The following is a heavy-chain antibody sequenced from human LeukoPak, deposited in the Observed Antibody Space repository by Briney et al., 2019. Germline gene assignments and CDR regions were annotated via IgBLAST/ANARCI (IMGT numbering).Heavy chain of an antibody. J-gene: IGHJ4*02. Sequence: SETLSLTCTVSGASISGYYWSWIRQPPGKGLEWIGNIYYSGSTNYNPSLKSRITMSEDTSKKQFSLKLSSVTAADTGVYFCARGGYSYGLDYWGQGTLVTVSS. CDR1: GASISGYY. D-gene: IGHD5-18*01. V-gene: IGHV4-59*01. CDR3: ARGGYSYGLDY. CDR2: IYYSGST.